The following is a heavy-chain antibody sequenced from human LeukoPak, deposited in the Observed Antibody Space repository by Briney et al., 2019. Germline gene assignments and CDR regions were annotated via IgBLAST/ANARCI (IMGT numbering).Heavy chain of an antibody. Sequence: GGSLRLSCAAPGFTFDDHGMSWVRQAPGKGLKWVSSIDWNGGSTGYADSVKGRFTISRDNAKNSLYLQVNSLRAEVTALYYCARVVGSGSYGAFDIWGQGTMVTVSS. D-gene: IGHD3-10*01. J-gene: IGHJ3*02. CDR1: GFTFDDHG. CDR3: ARVVGSGSYGAFDI. CDR2: IDWNGGST. V-gene: IGHV3-20*04.